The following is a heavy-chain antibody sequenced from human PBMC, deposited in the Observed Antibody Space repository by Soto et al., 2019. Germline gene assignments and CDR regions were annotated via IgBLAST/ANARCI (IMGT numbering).Heavy chain of an antibody. CDR3: ARGRWELPQERDS. V-gene: IGHV1-69*02. CDR2: IVPIVDIP. Sequence: QVQLVQSGAEVKRPGSSVKVSCKASGDTFSRSTITWVRQAPGQGLEWMGKIVPIVDIPTYAQNFQGRMTITADKSTTTVSMELSGLTAEDSALYFFARGRWELPQERDSWGQGTLITVSS. CDR1: GDTFSRST. J-gene: IGHJ4*02. D-gene: IGHD1-26*01.